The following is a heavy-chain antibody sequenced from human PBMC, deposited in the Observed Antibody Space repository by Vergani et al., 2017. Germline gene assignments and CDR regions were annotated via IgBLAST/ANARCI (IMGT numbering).Heavy chain of an antibody. V-gene: IGHV4-59*01. D-gene: IGHD3-22*01. CDR3: ARGVSDYYDSSGYYGY. J-gene: IGHJ4*02. CDR2: IYYSGST. Sequence: QVQLQESGPGLVKPSETLSLTCTVSGGSISSYYWSWIRQPPGKVLEWIGYIYYSGSTNYNPSLKSRVTISVDTSKNQFSLKLSSVPAADTAVYYCARGVSDYYDSSGYYGYWSQGTLVTVSS. CDR1: GGSISSYY.